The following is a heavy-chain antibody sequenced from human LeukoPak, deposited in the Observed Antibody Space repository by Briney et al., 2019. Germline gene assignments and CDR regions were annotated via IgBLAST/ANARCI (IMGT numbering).Heavy chain of an antibody. Sequence: ASVKVSCKASGYTFTSYYMHWVRQAPGQGLEWMGIINPSGGSTSYAQKFQGRVTMTRDTSTSTVYMELSSLRSEDTAVYYCARDLGVDTAMVTDDYWGQGTLVTVSS. CDR2: INPSGGST. CDR1: GYTFTSYY. CDR3: ARDLGVDTAMVTDDY. D-gene: IGHD5-18*01. J-gene: IGHJ4*02. V-gene: IGHV1-46*01.